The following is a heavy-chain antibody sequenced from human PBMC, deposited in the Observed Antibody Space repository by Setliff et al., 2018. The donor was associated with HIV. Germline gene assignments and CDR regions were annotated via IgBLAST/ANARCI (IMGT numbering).Heavy chain of an antibody. CDR2: IYYTGST. CDR1: SGSISTYY. Sequence: SETLSLTCTVSSGSISTYYWTWIRQPPGKGLEYIGYIYYTGSTDYNPSLNGRVTISIDMSKSQFSLKLNSVTAADMAVYYCARASTHYFGNNKSSWPDAFDIWGLGTMVTVSS. D-gene: IGHD3-10*01. V-gene: IGHV4-59*01. J-gene: IGHJ3*02. CDR3: ARASTHYFGNNKSSWPDAFDI.